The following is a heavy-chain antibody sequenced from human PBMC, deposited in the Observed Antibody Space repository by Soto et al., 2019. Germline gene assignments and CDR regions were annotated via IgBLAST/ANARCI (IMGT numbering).Heavy chain of an antibody. V-gene: IGHV4-59*08. J-gene: IGHJ5*02. CDR1: GGSISSYY. CDR3: ARHGGESYYDFWSGYYSLENWFDP. CDR2: IYYSGST. D-gene: IGHD3-3*01. Sequence: SETLSLTCTVSGGSISSYYWSWIRQPPGKGLEWIGYIYYSGSTNYNPSHKSRVTISVDTSKNQFSLKLSSVTAADTAVYYCARHGGESYYDFWSGYYSLENWFDPWGQGTLVTVSS.